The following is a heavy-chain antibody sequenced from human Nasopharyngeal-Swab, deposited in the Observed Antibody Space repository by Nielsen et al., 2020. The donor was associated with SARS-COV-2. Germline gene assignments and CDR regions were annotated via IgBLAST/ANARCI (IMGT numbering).Heavy chain of an antibody. CDR1: GFTFSSYA. V-gene: IGHV3-30-3*01. D-gene: IGHD1-26*01. Sequence: SCAASGFTFSSYAMHWVRQAPSKGLEWVAVISYDGSNKYYADSVKGRFTISRDNSKNTLYLQMNSLRAEDTAVYYCARGLGGSYLAGFDYWGQGTLVTVSS. CDR2: ISYDGSNK. J-gene: IGHJ4*02. CDR3: ARGLGGSYLAGFDY.